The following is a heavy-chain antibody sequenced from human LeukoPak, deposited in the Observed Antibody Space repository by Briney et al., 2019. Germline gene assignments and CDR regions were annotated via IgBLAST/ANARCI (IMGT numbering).Heavy chain of an antibody. D-gene: IGHD4-17*01. V-gene: IGHV4-59*01. J-gene: IGHJ4*02. CDR1: GGSISSYY. CDR2: IYYSGST. CDR3: ARRNDYGDYSFDY. Sequence: SETLSPTCTVSGGSISSYYWSWIRQPPGKGLEWIGYIYYSGSTNYNPSLKSRVTISVDTSKNQFSLKLSSVTAADTAVYYCARRNDYGDYSFDYWGQGTLVTVSS.